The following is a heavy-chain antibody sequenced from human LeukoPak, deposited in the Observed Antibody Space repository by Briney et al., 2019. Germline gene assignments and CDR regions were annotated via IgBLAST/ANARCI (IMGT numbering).Heavy chain of an antibody. D-gene: IGHD3-10*01. Sequence: SETLSLTCAVYGGSFSGYYWSWIRQPPGKGLEWIGEINHSGSTNYNPSLKSRVTISVDTSKNQFSLKLSSVTAADTAVYYCAREDLWFGELLSDYWGQGTLVTVSS. CDR2: INHSGST. CDR1: GGSFSGYY. CDR3: AREDLWFGELLSDY. J-gene: IGHJ4*02. V-gene: IGHV4-34*01.